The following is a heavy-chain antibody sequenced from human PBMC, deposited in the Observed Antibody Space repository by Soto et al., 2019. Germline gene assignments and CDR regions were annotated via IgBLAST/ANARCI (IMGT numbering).Heavy chain of an antibody. CDR3: ARGDRGAFDL. V-gene: IGHV3-74*01. CDR1: GFTFSYYW. CDR2: IHSDGSST. Sequence: EVHLVESEGGLVQPGGSLRLSCAASGFTFSYYWMHWVRQAPGQGLVWVSRIHSDGSSTTYADSVKGRFTISRDNAKNTLYLQMNCLRAADTAVYYCARGDRGAFDLWGQGTMVTVSS. J-gene: IGHJ3*01. D-gene: IGHD2-21*02.